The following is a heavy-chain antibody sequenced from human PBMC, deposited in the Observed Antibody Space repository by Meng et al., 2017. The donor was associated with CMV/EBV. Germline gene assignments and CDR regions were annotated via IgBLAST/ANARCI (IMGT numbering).Heavy chain of an antibody. CDR2: IYYSGST. V-gene: IGHV4-39*07. D-gene: IGHD3-3*01. J-gene: IGHJ5*02. CDR1: RSY. CDR3: ARVGWGYGDFWSGYNHNWFDP. Sequence: RSYWGWIRQPPGKGLEWIGSIYYSGSTYYNPSLKSRVTISVDTSKNQFSLKLSSVTAADTAVYYCARVGWGYGDFWSGYNHNWFDPWGQGTLVTVSS.